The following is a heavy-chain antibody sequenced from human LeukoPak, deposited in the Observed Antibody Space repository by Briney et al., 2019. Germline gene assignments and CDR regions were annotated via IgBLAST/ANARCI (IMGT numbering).Heavy chain of an antibody. V-gene: IGHV1-69*01. J-gene: IGHJ4*02. CDR3: ASSPYYDFWSGIPGYFDY. D-gene: IGHD3-3*01. CDR1: GGTFSSYA. CDR2: IIPIFGTA. Sequence: GSSVKVSCKASGGTFSSYAISWARQAPGQGPEWMGGIIPIFGTANYAQKFQGRVTITADESTSTAYMELSSLRSEDTAVYYCASSPYYDFWSGIPGYFDYWGQGTLVTVSS.